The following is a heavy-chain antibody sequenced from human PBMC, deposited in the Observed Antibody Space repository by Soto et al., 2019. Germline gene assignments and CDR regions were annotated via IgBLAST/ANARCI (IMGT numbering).Heavy chain of an antibody. Sequence: SETLSLTCTVSGGSISSYYWSWIRQPPGKGLEWIGYIYYSGSTNYNPSLKSRVTISVDTSKNQFSLKLSSVTAADTAVYYCARGPEHGFDYWGQGTRVTVSS. CDR2: IYYSGST. CDR3: ARGPEHGFDY. V-gene: IGHV4-59*01. CDR1: GGSISSYY. J-gene: IGHJ4*02. D-gene: IGHD1-26*01.